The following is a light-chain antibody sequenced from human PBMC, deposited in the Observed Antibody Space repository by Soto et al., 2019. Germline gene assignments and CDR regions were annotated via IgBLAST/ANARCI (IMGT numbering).Light chain of an antibody. CDR3: CSYAGSPYV. CDR2: EGS. Sequence: QSVLTQPASVSGSPGQSITISCTGTSSDVGSYNLVSWYQQHPGKAPKLMIYEGSKRPSGVSNRFSGSKSGNTASLTISGLQAEDDADYYCCSYAGSPYVFGTGTKVTVL. V-gene: IGLV2-23*01. CDR1: SSDVGSYNL. J-gene: IGLJ1*01.